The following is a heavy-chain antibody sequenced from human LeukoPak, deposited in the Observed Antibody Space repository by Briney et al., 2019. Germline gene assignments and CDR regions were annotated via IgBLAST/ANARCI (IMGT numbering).Heavy chain of an antibody. Sequence: KASETLSLTCTVSGYSISSGYYWGWIRQPPGKGLEWIGSIYYSGSTYYNPSLKSRVTISVDTSKNQFSLKLSSVTAADTAVYYCARDLWFGELLRHGIDMDVWGKGTTVTVSS. V-gene: IGHV4-38-2*02. CDR2: IYYSGST. J-gene: IGHJ6*03. CDR1: GYSISSGYY. CDR3: ARDLWFGELLRHGIDMDV. D-gene: IGHD3-10*01.